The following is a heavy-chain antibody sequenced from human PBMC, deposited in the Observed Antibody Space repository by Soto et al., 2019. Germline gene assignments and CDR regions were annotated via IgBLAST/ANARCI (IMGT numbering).Heavy chain of an antibody. J-gene: IGHJ6*03. CDR2: INSDGSRT. V-gene: IGHV3-74*01. CDR3: APRDGDWNYHYLDV. CDR1: GSTFSNYW. Sequence: GGSLRLSCAASGSTFSNYWMHWVRQVPGKGLVWVSRINSDGSRTNYADSVKGRFTISRDNAKNTLYLQMNGLRVEDTAVYYCAPRDGDWNYHYLDVWGKGTTVTVSS. D-gene: IGHD4-17*01.